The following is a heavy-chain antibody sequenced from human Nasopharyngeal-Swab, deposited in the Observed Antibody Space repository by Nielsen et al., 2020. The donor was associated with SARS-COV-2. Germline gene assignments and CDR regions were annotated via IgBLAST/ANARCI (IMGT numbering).Heavy chain of an antibody. CDR1: GLTIANYA. V-gene: IGHV3-23*01. CDR2: ISGSGGST. J-gene: IGHJ4*02. D-gene: IGHD5/OR15-5a*01. CDR3: AKLGLFAGYDYSVAY. Sequence: GESLKISCAASGLTIANYAMSWVRQAPGKGLEWVSGISGSGGSTYYADSVKGQFTISKDNSRNTVYLQMNSLRAEDTAVYHCAKLGLFAGYDYSVAYWGQGTLVTVSS.